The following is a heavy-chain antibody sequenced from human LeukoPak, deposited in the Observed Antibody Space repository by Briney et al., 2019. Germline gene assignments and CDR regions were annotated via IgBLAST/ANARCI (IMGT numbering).Heavy chain of an antibody. CDR3: ARTIVLRYFDWLLLDY. V-gene: IGHV1-69*13. Sequence: SVKVSCEASGGTFSSYAISWVRQAPGQGLEWMGGIIPIFGTANYAQKFQGRVTITADESTSTAYMELSSLRSEDTAVYYCARTIVLRYFDWLLLDYWGQGTLVTVSS. CDR1: GGTFSSYA. D-gene: IGHD3-9*01. J-gene: IGHJ4*02. CDR2: IIPIFGTA.